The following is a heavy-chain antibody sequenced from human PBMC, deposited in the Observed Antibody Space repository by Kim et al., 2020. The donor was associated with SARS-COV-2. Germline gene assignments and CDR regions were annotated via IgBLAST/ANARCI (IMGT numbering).Heavy chain of an antibody. CDR3: AKGYGDYVFLTT. J-gene: IGHJ5*02. CDR2: ISGSGGST. CDR1: GFTFSSYA. V-gene: IGHV3-23*01. Sequence: GGSLRLSCAASGFTFSSYAMNWVRQAPGKGLEWVSVISGSGGSTYYADSVKGRFTISRDNSKNTLYLQMNSLRAEDTAVYYCAKGYGDYVFLTTWGQGTLVTVSS. D-gene: IGHD4-17*01.